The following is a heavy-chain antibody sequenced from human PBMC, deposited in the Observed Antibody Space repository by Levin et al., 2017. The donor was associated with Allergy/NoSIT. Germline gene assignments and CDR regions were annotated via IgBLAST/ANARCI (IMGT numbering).Heavy chain of an antibody. CDR2: IQYSGSP. V-gene: IGHV4-59*08. J-gene: IGHJ4*02. Sequence: KPSETLSLTCTVSGDSISYFYWSWIRQPPGKGLEWIGHIQYSGSPNYNPSLKSRVAISIVTSKNQFSLKLRSVTAADTAVYYCAIIGGYRCSTTSCSAYSDFWGQGTLVTVSS. CDR1: GDSISYFY. D-gene: IGHD2-2*01. CDR3: AIIGGYRCSTTSCSAYSDF.